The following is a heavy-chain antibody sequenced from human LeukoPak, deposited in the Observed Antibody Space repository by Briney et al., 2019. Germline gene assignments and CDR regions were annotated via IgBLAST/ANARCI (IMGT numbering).Heavy chain of an antibody. CDR3: ARAGGVKTAALDLDY. V-gene: IGHV4-59*08. CDR2: IYNSGST. J-gene: IGHJ4*02. Sequence: SETLSLTCTVSGGSISSYYWSWIRQSPGKGLEWIGYIYNSGSTNYNPSLKSRVTISVDTSKNQFSLKLSSVTAADTAVYYCARAGGVKTAALDLDYWGQGTLVTVSS. CDR1: GGSISSYY. D-gene: IGHD6-25*01.